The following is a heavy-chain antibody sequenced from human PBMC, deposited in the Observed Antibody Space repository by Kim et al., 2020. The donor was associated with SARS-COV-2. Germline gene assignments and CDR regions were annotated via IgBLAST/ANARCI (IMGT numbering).Heavy chain of an antibody. J-gene: IGHJ4*02. Sequence: GGSLRLSCAASGFTFSNAWMSCVRQAPGKGLEWVGRIKSKTDGGTTDYAAPVKGRFTISRDDSKNTLYLQMNSLKTEDTAVYYCTTNPYCGGDCSDYWGQGTLVTVSS. CDR2: IKSKTDGGTT. D-gene: IGHD2-21*02. CDR3: TTNPYCGGDCSDY. V-gene: IGHV3-15*01. CDR1: GFTFSNAW.